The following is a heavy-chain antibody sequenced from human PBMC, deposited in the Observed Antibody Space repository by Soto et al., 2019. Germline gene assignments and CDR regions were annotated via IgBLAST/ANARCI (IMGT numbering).Heavy chain of an antibody. V-gene: IGHV3-53*04. CDR1: GFTVSSNY. D-gene: IGHD5-12*01. J-gene: IGHJ6*03. CDR3: ARDAAGSGYDGDEPYYYYMDV. Sequence: EVQLVESGGGLVQPGGSLRLSCAASGFTVSSNYMSWVRQAPGKGLEWVSVIYSGGSTYYADSVKGRFTISRHNSKNTLYLQMNSLRAEDTAVYYCARDAAGSGYDGDEPYYYYMDVWGKGTTVTVSS. CDR2: IYSGGST.